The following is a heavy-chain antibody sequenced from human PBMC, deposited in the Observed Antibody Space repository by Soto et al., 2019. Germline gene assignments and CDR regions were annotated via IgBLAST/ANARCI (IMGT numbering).Heavy chain of an antibody. V-gene: IGHV1-3*01. CDR2: INAGNGNT. D-gene: IGHD5-18*01. J-gene: IGHJ5*02. CDR3: ARDRNLDTAIFGFDP. CDR1: GYTFTSYA. Sequence: QVQLVQSGAEVKKPGASVKVSCKASGYTFTSYAMHWVRQAPGQRLEWMGWINAGNGNTKYSQKFQGRVTITRDTSASTAYMELSSLRSEDTAVYYCARDRNLDTAIFGFDPWGQGTLVTVSS.